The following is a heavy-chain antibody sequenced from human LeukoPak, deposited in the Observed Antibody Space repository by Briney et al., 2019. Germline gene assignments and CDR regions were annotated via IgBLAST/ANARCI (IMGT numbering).Heavy chain of an antibody. CDR1: GYTFTSYY. CDR3: ARDSSDFWSGYYRNWFDP. J-gene: IGHJ5*02. CDR2: INPSGGST. D-gene: IGHD3-3*01. V-gene: IGHV1-46*01. Sequence: ASVKVSCKASGYTFTSYYMHWVRQAPGQGLERMGIINPSGGSTSYAQKFQGRVTMTRDTSTSTAYMELSSLRSEDTAVYYCARDSSDFWSGYYRNWFDPWGQGTLVTVSS.